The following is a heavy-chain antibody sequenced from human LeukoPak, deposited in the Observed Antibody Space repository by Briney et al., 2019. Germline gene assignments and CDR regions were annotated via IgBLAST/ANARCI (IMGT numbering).Heavy chain of an antibody. D-gene: IGHD5-18*01. CDR1: GFSFSDYG. Sequence: GGSLRLSCAASGFSFSDYGIHWVRQAPGKGLEWVALISYDGSNEYYANSVKGRFTISRDNSKNTLYLQMNSLRAEDTAVYYCAKEQYSRGYYYYYGMDVWGQGTTVTVSS. CDR2: ISYDGSNE. V-gene: IGHV3-30*18. CDR3: AKEQYSRGYYYYYGMDV. J-gene: IGHJ6*02.